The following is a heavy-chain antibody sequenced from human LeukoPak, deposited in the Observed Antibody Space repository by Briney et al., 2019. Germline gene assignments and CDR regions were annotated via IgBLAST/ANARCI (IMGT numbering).Heavy chain of an antibody. Sequence: GGSLRLSCEASEFTFNNGWMTWVRQTPGKGLEWVGGLRSISSGGTADYATPVTGRFTISRDDSKKIVSLQMNSLKAEDTGVYFCNTRLYSGTNPHFDYWGQGTLVTVSS. J-gene: IGHJ4*02. CDR3: NTRLYSGTNPHFDY. CDR1: EFTFNNGW. D-gene: IGHD1-26*01. CDR2: LRSISSGGTA. V-gene: IGHV3-15*01.